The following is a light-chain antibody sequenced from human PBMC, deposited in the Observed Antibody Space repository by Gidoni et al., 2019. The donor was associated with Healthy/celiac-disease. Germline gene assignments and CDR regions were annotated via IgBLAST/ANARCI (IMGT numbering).Light chain of an antibody. CDR2: AAS. V-gene: IGKV1-39*01. Sequence: DIQMTQSPPSLSASSGYRVTITCLASQSISSCLNWYQQKQGKAPKQLINAASSLQSGVASRLSGSGSGTDFTLTISILQPGDFANYYCQHSYNTPLTFGGGTKVEIK. CDR3: QHSYNTPLT. CDR1: QSISSC. J-gene: IGKJ4*01.